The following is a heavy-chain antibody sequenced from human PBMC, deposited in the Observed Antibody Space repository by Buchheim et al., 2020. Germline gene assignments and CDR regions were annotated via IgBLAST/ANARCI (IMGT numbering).Heavy chain of an antibody. CDR2: SRNKANSYTT. D-gene: IGHD2-21*02. J-gene: IGHJ3*02. Sequence: EVQLVESGGGLVQPGGSLRLSCAASGFTFSDQYIDWVRQAPGKGLEWVGRSRNKANSYTTDYAASVKGRFTIPRDDSKNSLNLQMNSLKTEDTAVYFCARVIGSFCGGDCRLGGYDVFDIWGQGT. CDR3: ARVIGSFCGGDCRLGGYDVFDI. CDR1: GFTFSDQY. V-gene: IGHV3-72*01.